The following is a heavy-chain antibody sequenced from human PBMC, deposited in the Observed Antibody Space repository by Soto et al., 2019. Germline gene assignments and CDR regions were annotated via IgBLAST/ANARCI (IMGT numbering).Heavy chain of an antibody. D-gene: IGHD6-19*01. CDR1: GFSVGDDY. Sequence: GGSLRLSCEVSGFSVGDDYMSWVRQPPGKALDWVSAINSGGDYLNYADSVKGRFSISRDNSQNTVSLQMSSLRAEDTALYYYVMGARRTGWYSWRQGILLIVSS. V-gene: IGHV3-53*01. CDR2: NSGGDYL. J-gene: IGHJ4*02. CDR3: VMGARRTGWYS.